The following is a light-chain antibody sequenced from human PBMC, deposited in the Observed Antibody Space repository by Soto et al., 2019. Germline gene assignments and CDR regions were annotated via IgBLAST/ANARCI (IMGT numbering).Light chain of an antibody. J-gene: IGKJ1*01. Sequence: DIQMTQSPPAMSASVGDRVTIICRASQGISNSLAWFQQRPGKVPKRLIYGASKLHSGVPSRFSGSGSGTEFILTISSLQPEDFATYYCLQHNSYPWTFGQGTMVDLK. CDR2: GAS. CDR1: QGISNS. V-gene: IGKV1-17*03. CDR3: LQHNSYPWT.